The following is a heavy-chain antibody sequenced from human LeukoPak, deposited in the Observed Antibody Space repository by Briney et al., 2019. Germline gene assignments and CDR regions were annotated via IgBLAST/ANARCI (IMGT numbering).Heavy chain of an antibody. Sequence: ASVKVSCKASGYTFSSYGISWVRQAPGQGLEWMGWISAYNGNTNYAQKFQGRVTMTTDTSTSTAYMEIRSLTSDDTAIYCCARDAGSSGWRQGDSWGQGTLVTVSS. V-gene: IGHV1-18*01. CDR2: ISAYNGNT. CDR3: ARDAGSSGWRQGDS. D-gene: IGHD6-19*01. CDR1: GYTFSSYG. J-gene: IGHJ4*02.